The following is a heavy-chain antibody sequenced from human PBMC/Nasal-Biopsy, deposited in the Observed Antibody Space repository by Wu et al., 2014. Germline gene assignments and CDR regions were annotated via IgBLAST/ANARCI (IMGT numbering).Heavy chain of an antibody. CDR3: ARNAISAVDTFDN. CDR2: INHSGSA. D-gene: IGHD2-21*01. CDR1: GGSFSGHS. V-gene: IGHV4-34*01. J-gene: IGHJ4*02. Sequence: TLSLTCGVFGGSFSGHSWTWIRQPPGRELEWIGEINHSGSATYNPSLQSRVTISVDTSKKQFSLKLSSVTAADTAVYYCARNAISAVDTFDNWGQGTLVTVSS.